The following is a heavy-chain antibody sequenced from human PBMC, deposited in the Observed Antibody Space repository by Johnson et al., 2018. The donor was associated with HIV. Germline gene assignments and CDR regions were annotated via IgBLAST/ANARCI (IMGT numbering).Heavy chain of an antibody. CDR2: IRSKANNYAT. CDR1: GFIFSSYW. Sequence: VQVVESGGGLVKPGGSLRLSCAASGFIFSSYWMSWVRQAPGKGLEWVGRIRSKANNYATTYAASLKGRFTISRDDSKNTAYLQMNSLKTEDTAVYYCSYAFDIWGQGTMVTVSS. CDR3: SYAFDI. V-gene: IGHV3-73*01. J-gene: IGHJ3*02.